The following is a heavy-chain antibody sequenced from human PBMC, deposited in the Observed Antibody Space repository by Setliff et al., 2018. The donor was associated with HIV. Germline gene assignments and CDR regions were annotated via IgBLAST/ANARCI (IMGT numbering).Heavy chain of an antibody. J-gene: IGHJ4*02. D-gene: IGHD4-17*01. Sequence: KPSETLSLTCTVSGPSINIHYWSWIRQSPGKAFEWIGYIYSTGSTNYNPSLQSRVTISMVASRDQFSLKVTSVTAADTAVYYCAKGAGFYGDYTFDHWGQGRQVTVSS. CDR3: AKGAGFYGDYTFDH. V-gene: IGHV4-59*11. CDR1: GPSINIHY. CDR2: IYSTGST.